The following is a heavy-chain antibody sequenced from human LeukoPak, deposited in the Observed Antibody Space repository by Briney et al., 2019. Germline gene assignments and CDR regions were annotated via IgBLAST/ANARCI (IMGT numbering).Heavy chain of an antibody. CDR2: ISYDGSNK. D-gene: IGHD3-10*01. CDR3: ARGRTGVRGANYDY. V-gene: IGHV3-30*04. J-gene: IGHJ4*02. Sequence: GGSLRLSCAASGFTFSSYAMHWVRQAPGKGLEWVAVISYDGSNKYYADSVKGRFTISRDNSKNTLYLQMNSLRAEDTAVYYCARGRTGVRGANYDYWGQGTLVTVSS. CDR1: GFTFSSYA.